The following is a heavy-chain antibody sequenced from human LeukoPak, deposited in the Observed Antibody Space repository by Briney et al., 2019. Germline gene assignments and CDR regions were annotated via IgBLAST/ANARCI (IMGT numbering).Heavy chain of an antibody. Sequence: GGSLRLSCAASGFTFSSYSMHWVRQAPGKGLKGVAVISYDGSNKYYADSVKGRFTISRDNSKNTLYLQMNSLRAEDTAVYYCARGSNSDYYDSSGPGGAFDIWGQGTMVTVSS. D-gene: IGHD3-22*01. J-gene: IGHJ3*02. CDR3: ARGSNSDYYDSSGPGGAFDI. CDR2: ISYDGSNK. V-gene: IGHV3-30-3*01. CDR1: GFTFSSYS.